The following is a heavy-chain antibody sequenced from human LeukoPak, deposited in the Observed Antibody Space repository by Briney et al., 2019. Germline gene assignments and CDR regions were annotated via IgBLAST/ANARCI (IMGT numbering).Heavy chain of an antibody. Sequence: GGSLRLSCAASGYTFRDYYVTWIRQAPGKGLEWVSYIRSTGSRKAYADSVKGRFAISRDNAKNSLYLQMNGLRVEDTAVYYCATVYYASWSGQPLSQHWLDPWGQGTLVTVSS. CDR1: GYTFRDYY. CDR2: IRSTGSRK. D-gene: IGHD3-3*01. V-gene: IGHV3-11*04. CDR3: ATVYYASWSGQPLSQHWLDP. J-gene: IGHJ5*02.